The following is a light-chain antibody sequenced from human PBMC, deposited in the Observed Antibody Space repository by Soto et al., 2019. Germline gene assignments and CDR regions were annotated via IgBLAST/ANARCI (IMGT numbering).Light chain of an antibody. V-gene: IGKV1-5*03. J-gene: IGKJ5*01. CDR2: KAS. Sequence: DIQLTQSPSFLSASVGDRVTITCRASQSISSWLAWYQQKPGKAPKLLIYKASSLESGVPSRFSGSGSGTEFTLTISSLQSEDFALYYCQQYNKWPLITFGQGTRLEIK. CDR3: QQYNKWPLIT. CDR1: QSISSW.